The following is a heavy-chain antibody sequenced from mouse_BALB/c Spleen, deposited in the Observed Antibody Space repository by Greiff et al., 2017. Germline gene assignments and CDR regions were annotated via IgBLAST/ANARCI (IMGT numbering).Heavy chain of an antibody. Sequence: EVKLMESGAELVKPGASVKLSCTASGFNIKDTYMHWVKQRPEQGLEWIGRIDPANGNTKYDPKFQGKATITADTSSNTAYLQLSSLTSEDTAVYYCARSPITTCAMDYWGQGTSVTVSS. D-gene: IGHD1-2*01. CDR3: ARSPITTCAMDY. CDR2: IDPANGNT. CDR1: GFNIKDTY. J-gene: IGHJ4*01. V-gene: IGHV14-3*02.